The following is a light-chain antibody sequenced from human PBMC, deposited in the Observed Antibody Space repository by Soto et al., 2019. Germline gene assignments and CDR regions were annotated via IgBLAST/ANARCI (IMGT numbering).Light chain of an antibody. J-gene: IGKJ2*01. V-gene: IGKV3-20*01. CDR1: QSVSISY. CDR3: QQYGSSSLYT. Sequence: EIVLTQSPGTLSLSPGERATLSCRASQSVSISYLAWYQQKPGQAPRLLIYGASSRATGITDRFSGSGSGTDFTLSVSRLEPEDFAVYYCQQYGSSSLYTFGQGTKLEIK. CDR2: GAS.